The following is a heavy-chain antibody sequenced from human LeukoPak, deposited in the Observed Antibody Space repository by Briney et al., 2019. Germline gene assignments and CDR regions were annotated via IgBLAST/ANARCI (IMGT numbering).Heavy chain of an antibody. Sequence: GGSLRLSCAASGFTFSSYAMSWVRQAPGKGLEWVSAISGSGGSTFYADSVKGRFTISRDNSKNTLYLQMNSLRAEDTAVYYCAKDLLLWFGELSEHWGQGTLVTVSS. V-gene: IGHV3-23*01. J-gene: IGHJ4*02. CDR1: GFTFSSYA. D-gene: IGHD3-10*01. CDR2: ISGSGGST. CDR3: AKDLLLWFGELSEH.